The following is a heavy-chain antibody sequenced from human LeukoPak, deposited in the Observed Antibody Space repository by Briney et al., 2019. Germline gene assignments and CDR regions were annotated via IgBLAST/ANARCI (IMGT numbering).Heavy chain of an antibody. CDR3: ARDLRGDYGGYVPWCD. CDR2: IHNSGST. D-gene: IGHD4-17*01. Sequence: SQTLSLTCTVSGDSISSGDYYCSWIRQRPGKGLEWIGYIHNSGSTYYNPSLKSRVTISLDTSKNQFSLKLTSVTVADTAVYYCARDLRGDYGGYVPWCDWGLGTLVTVSS. CDR1: GDSISSGDYY. V-gene: IGHV4-31*03. J-gene: IGHJ4*02.